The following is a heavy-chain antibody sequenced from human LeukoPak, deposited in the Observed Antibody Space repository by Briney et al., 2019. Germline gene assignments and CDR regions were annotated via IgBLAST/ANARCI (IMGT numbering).Heavy chain of an antibody. J-gene: IGHJ5*02. CDR3: ARDRGHWFDH. D-gene: IGHD3-10*01. CDR1: GFTLSRFA. CDR2: IWYDGSKK. Sequence: GGSLRLSCTASGFTLSRFAMHWVRQAPGKGLEWVALIWYDGSKKYYADSVKGRFTISKDNSKNTLYLDMNSLRAEDTAMYYCARDRGHWFDHWGQGSLVTVSS. V-gene: IGHV3-33*08.